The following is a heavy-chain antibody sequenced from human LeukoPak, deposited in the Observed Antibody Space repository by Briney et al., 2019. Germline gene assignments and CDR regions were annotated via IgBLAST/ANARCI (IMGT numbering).Heavy chain of an antibody. CDR1: GFTFSSYA. Sequence: GGSLRLSCAASGFTFSSYAMSWVRQAPGKGLEWVSAISGSGGSTYYADSVKGRFTISRDNSKNTLYLQMSSLRAEDTAVYYCAKDQAYTYGSPPYYYGMDVWGQGTMVTVSS. CDR3: AKDQAYTYGSPPYYYGMDV. CDR2: ISGSGGST. V-gene: IGHV3-23*01. D-gene: IGHD5-18*01. J-gene: IGHJ6*02.